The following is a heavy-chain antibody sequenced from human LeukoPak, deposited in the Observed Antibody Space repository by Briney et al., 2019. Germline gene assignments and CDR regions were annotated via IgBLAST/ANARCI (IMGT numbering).Heavy chain of an antibody. CDR1: GGSISSYY. J-gene: IGHJ5*02. V-gene: IGHV4-59*12. CDR3: ARDYYDSSGYPSNWFDP. Sequence: SETLSLTCTVSGGSISSYYWSWIRQPPGKGLEWIGYIYYSGSTNYNPSLKSRVTMSVDTSKSQFSLNLMSVTAADTAVYYCARDYYDSSGYPSNWFDPWGQGTLVTVSS. D-gene: IGHD3-22*01. CDR2: IYYSGST.